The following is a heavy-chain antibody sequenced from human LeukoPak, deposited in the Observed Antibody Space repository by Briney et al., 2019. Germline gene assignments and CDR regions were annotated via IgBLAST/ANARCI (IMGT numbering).Heavy chain of an antibody. J-gene: IGHJ4*02. Sequence: GGSPRLSCVASGFTFSSYWMHWVRQAPGNGLVWVSRINSDGSSTSYADSVKGRFTISRDNAKNTLYLQMNSLRAEDTAVYYCARSAWVDCFDYWGQGTLVTVSS. CDR2: INSDGSST. CDR1: GFTFSSYW. D-gene: IGHD2-15*01. V-gene: IGHV3-74*01. CDR3: ARSAWVDCFDY.